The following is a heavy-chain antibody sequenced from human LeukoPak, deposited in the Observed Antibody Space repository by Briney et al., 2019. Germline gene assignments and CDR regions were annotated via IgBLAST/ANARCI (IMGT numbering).Heavy chain of an antibody. D-gene: IGHD6-19*01. CDR2: ISSSSSYI. J-gene: IGHJ4*02. CDR1: GFTFSSYS. V-gene: IGHV3-21*01. CDR3: ARGSIAVAGILDY. Sequence: GGSLRLSCAASGFTFSSYSMNWVHQAPGKGLEWVSSISSSSSYIYYADSVKGRFTISRDNAKNSLYLQMNSLRAEDTAVYYCARGSIAVAGILDYWGQGTLVTVSS.